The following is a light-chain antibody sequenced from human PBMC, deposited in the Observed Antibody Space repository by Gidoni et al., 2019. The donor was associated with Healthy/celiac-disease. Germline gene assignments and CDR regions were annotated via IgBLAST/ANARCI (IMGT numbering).Light chain of an antibody. CDR1: SLRSYY. V-gene: IGLV3-19*01. J-gene: IGLJ3*02. CDR3: NSRDSSGNHLGV. Sequence: SSELTQDPAVSVALGQTVRITCQGDSLRSYYASWYQQTPGQAPVLVIYGKNNRPSGIPDRFSGSSSGNTASLTITGSQAEDEADYYCNSRDSSGNHLGVFGGGTKLXV. CDR2: GKN.